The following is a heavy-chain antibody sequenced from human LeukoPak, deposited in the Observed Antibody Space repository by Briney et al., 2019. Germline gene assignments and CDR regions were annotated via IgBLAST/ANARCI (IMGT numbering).Heavy chain of an antibody. V-gene: IGHV3-48*01. J-gene: IGHJ6*03. Sequence: GGSLRLSCAASGFTFSSYSMNWVRQAPGKGLEWVSYISSSSSTIYYADSVKGRFTISRGNAKNSLYLQMNSLRAEDTAVYYCARVTENYGSGRRHDYYYYYMDVWGKGTTVTISS. CDR2: ISSSSSTI. CDR1: GFTFSSYS. D-gene: IGHD3-10*01. CDR3: ARVTENYGSGRRHDYYYYYMDV.